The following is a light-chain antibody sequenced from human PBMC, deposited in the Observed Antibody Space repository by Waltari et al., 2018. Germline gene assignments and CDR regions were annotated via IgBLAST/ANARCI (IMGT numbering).Light chain of an antibody. Sequence: QSALTQPVPVSGSPRQSITISCTGTSSDIRSHQFVSWYQQHPGKPPKLIVYEFFKRPSGVSNRFSGSRSGNTASLTISGLQADDEADYHCCSYAGNSRGVFGTGTKVTVL. J-gene: IGLJ1*01. CDR1: SSDIRSHQF. CDR2: EFF. CDR3: CSYAGNSRGV. V-gene: IGLV2-23*02.